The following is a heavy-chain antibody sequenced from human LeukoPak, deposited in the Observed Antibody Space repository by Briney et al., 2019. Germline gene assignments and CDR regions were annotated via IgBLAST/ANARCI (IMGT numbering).Heavy chain of an antibody. CDR1: GGSISSYY. J-gene: IGHJ4*02. Sequence: LSLTCTVSGGSISSYYWSWIRQAPGKGLEWVAVISYDGSNKYYADSVKGRFTISRDNSKNTLYLQMNSLRAEDTAVYYCAKLQPTNWNRAIDYWGQGTLVTVSS. CDR2: ISYDGSNK. V-gene: IGHV3-30*18. CDR3: AKLQPTNWNRAIDY. D-gene: IGHD1-1*01.